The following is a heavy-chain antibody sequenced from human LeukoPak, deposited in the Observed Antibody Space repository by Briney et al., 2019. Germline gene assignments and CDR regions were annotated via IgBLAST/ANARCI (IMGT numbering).Heavy chain of an antibody. J-gene: IGHJ4*02. D-gene: IGHD6-6*01. V-gene: IGHV1-69*01. CDR1: GGTFSSYA. CDR2: IIPIFGTA. CDR3: ARRAARGTYYFDY. Sequence: SVKVSCKASGGTFSSYAISWVRQAPGQGLEWMGGIIPIFGTANYAQKFQGRVTITADESTSTAYMELSSLRSEDTAVYYCARRAARGTYYFDYWGQGTLVTVSS.